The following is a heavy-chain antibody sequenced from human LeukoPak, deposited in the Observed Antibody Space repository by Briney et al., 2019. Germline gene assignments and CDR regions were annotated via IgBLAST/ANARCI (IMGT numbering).Heavy chain of an antibody. Sequence: PSQTLSLTCTVSGGSISSSSYYWSWIRQPAGRVLEWIGRICNSGSTNYNPSLKSRVTISVDTSKNQFSLKLSSVTAADTAVYNCARRMYSSSWYVRASLFNWFDPWGQGTLVTVSS. V-gene: IGHV4-61*02. CDR2: ICNSGST. CDR1: GGSISSSSYY. D-gene: IGHD6-13*01. J-gene: IGHJ5*02. CDR3: ARRMYSSSWYVRASLFNWFDP.